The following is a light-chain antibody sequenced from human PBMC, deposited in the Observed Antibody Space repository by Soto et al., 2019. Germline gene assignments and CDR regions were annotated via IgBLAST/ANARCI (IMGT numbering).Light chain of an antibody. CDR2: KAS. J-gene: IGKJ2*01. CDR1: QSINSW. Sequence: DIQMTQSPSTLSASVGDRVTITCRASQSINSWLAWYQQKPGKAPKVLIYKASTLESEVPSRFSGSDSGTEFTLTISSLQPDDFAPYYCQQYYSYPFTFGQGTQLEIK. CDR3: QQYYSYPFT. V-gene: IGKV1-5*03.